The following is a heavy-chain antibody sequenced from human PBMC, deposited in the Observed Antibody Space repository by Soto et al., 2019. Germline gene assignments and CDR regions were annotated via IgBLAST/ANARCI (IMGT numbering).Heavy chain of an antibody. Sequence: GGSLRLSCAASGFMFSSHWMHWVRQAPGKGLVWVSRISADGSNTNYADSVKGRFTISRDNARNTLFLHMNSLTADDTAVYYCARRTDAYNWADYWGQGTLVTVSS. V-gene: IGHV3-74*01. CDR1: GFMFSSHW. J-gene: IGHJ4*02. D-gene: IGHD1-1*01. CDR2: ISADGSNT. CDR3: ARRTDAYNWADY.